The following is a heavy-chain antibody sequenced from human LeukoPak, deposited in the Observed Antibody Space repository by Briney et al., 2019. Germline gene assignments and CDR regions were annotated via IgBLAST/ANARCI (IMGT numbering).Heavy chain of an antibody. CDR2: ISGSGGST. CDR3: AKSYFDPTYYFDY. J-gene: IGHJ4*02. Sequence: GGSLRLSCAASGVTFRSYAMSWVRQAPGKGLEWVSAISGSGGSTYYADSVKGRFTISRDNSKNTLYLQMNSLRAEDTAVYYCAKSYFDPTYYFDYWGQGTLVTVSS. D-gene: IGHD3-9*01. V-gene: IGHV3-23*01. CDR1: GVTFRSYA.